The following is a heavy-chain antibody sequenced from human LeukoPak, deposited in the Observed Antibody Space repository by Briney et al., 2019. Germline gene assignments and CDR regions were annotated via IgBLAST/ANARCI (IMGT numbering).Heavy chain of an antibody. Sequence: SETLSLTCAVSGGSISSGGYSWSWIRQPPGKGLEWIGYIYHSGSTYYNPSLKSRVTISVDTSKNQFSLKLSSVTAADTAVYYCARGRIYNPFWGQGTLVTVSS. V-gene: IGHV4-30-2*01. D-gene: IGHD2-15*01. CDR3: ARGRIYNPF. J-gene: IGHJ4*02. CDR2: IYHSGST. CDR1: GGSISSGGYS.